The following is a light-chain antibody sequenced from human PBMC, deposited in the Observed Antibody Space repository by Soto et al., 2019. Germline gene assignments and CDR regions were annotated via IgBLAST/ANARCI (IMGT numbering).Light chain of an antibody. V-gene: IGKV1-8*01. CDR2: AAS. J-gene: IGKJ1*01. Sequence: AIRMTQSPSSLSASTGDRVTITCRASQGISSYLAWYQQKPGKDPKLLIYAASTLQSGVPSRFSGSGSGTDFTLTISCLKSEDFATYYCQQYYSYRPWTFGQGTKVEIK. CDR3: QQYYSYRPWT. CDR1: QGISSY.